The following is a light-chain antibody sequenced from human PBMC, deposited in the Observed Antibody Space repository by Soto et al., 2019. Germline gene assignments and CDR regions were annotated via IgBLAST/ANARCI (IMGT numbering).Light chain of an antibody. V-gene: IGLV2-11*01. CDR3: CSYAGSSVLI. Sequence: QSALTQPRLVSGSPGQSVTISCSGTSSDVGGYNYVSWYQHHAGRAPKLMICDVSKRPSGVPDRFSGSKSGNTASLTISGLQSEDEADYYCCSYAGSSVLIFGGGTKLTVL. J-gene: IGLJ2*01. CDR1: SSDVGGYNY. CDR2: DVS.